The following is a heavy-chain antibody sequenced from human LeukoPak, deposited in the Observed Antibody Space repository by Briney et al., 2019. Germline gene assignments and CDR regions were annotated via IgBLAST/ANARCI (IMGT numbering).Heavy chain of an antibody. D-gene: IGHD5-18*01. J-gene: IGHJ3*01. CDR2: ISSSSTYI. CDR1: GFTFSTYA. V-gene: IGHV3-21*03. Sequence: PGGSLRLSCAASGFTFSTYAMHWVRQAPGKGLEWVSSISSSSTYIYYADSVKGRFTIYRDNAKNSLYLKMNSLKAEQTYLYHGSRVGSWDTFDVWGQGTMVTVSS. CDR3: SRVGSWDTFDV.